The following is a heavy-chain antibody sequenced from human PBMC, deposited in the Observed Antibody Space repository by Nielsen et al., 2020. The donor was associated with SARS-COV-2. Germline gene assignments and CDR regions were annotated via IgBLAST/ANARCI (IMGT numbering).Heavy chain of an antibody. CDR2: INPSGGST. D-gene: IGHD3-22*01. J-gene: IGHJ2*01. CDR1: GGTFSSYA. Sequence: ASVKVSCKASGGTFSSYAISWVRQAPGQGLEWMGIINPSGGSTSYAQKFQGRVTMTRDTSTSTVYMELSSLRSEDTALYHCARAKDYYDSSGYYPYWYFDLWGRGTLVTVSS. CDR3: ARAKDYYDSSGYYPYWYFDL. V-gene: IGHV1-46*01.